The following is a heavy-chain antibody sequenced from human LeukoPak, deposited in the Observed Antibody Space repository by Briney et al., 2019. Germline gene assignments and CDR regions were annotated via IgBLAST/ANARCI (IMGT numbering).Heavy chain of an antibody. D-gene: IGHD3-10*01. CDR2: ISSSSSYI. J-gene: IGHJ4*02. V-gene: IGHV3-21*01. CDR3: ASHGWNLYYFDY. CDR1: GFTFSSYE. Sequence: GGSLRLSCAASGFTFSSYEMNWVRQAPGKGLEWVSSISSSSSYIYYADSVKGRFTISRDNAKNSLYLQMKSLRAEDTAVYYCASHGWNLYYFDYWGQGTLVTVSS.